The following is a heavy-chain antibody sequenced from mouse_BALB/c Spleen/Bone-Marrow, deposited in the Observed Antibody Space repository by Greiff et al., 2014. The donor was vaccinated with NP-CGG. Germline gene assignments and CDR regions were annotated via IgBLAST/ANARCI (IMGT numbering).Heavy chain of an antibody. Sequence: VHLVESGPGLVAPSQSLSIACTVSGFSLTSYGVHWVRQPPGKGLEWLGVIWAGGSTNYNSALMSRLSISKDNSKSQVFLKMNSLQTDDTAMYYRAIYYDYDYAMDYWGQGTSVTVSS. J-gene: IGHJ4*01. CDR3: AIYYDYDYAMDY. D-gene: IGHD2-4*01. CDR2: IWAGGST. V-gene: IGHV2-9*02. CDR1: GFSLTSYG.